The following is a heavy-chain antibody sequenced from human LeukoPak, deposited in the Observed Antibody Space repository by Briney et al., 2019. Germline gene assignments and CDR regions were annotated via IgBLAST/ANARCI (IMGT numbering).Heavy chain of an antibody. CDR3: ARSYSSVLYNWFDP. J-gene: IGHJ5*02. D-gene: IGHD6-19*01. CDR2: IYYSGST. CDR1: GGSISSYY. V-gene: IGHV4-59*01. Sequence: SETLSLTCTVSGGSISSYYWSWIRQPPGKGLEWIGYIYYSGSTNYNPSLKSRVTISVDTSKNQFSLKLSSVTAADTAVYYCARSYSSVLYNWFDPWGQGTLVTVSS.